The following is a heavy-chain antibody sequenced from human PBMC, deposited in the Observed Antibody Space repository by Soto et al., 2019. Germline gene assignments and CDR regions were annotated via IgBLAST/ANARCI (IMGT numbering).Heavy chain of an antibody. CDR3: ARLAVAGAEFDY. V-gene: IGHV3-33*01. CDR2: IWYDGSNK. CDR1: GFTFSSYG. D-gene: IGHD6-19*01. Sequence: QVQLVESGGGVVQPGRSLRLSCAASGFTFSSYGMHWVRQAPGKGLEWVAVIWYDGSNKYYADSVKGRFTISRDNSKNTLSLQMNSLRAEDTAVYYCARLAVAGAEFDYWGQGTLVTVSS. J-gene: IGHJ4*02.